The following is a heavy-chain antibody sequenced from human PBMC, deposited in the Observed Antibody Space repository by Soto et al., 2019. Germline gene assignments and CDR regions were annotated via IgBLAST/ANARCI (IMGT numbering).Heavy chain of an antibody. J-gene: IGHJ5*02. CDR3: ARDRYYDFWSGYLGGWFDP. D-gene: IGHD3-3*01. V-gene: IGHV4-59*01. CDR1: GGSISSYY. CDR2: IYYSGST. Sequence: SETLSLTCTVSGGSISSYYWSWIRQPPGKGLEWIGYIYYSGSTNYNPSLKSRVTISVDTSKNQFSLKLSSVTAADTAVYYCARDRYYDFWSGYLGGWFDPWGQGTLVTVSS.